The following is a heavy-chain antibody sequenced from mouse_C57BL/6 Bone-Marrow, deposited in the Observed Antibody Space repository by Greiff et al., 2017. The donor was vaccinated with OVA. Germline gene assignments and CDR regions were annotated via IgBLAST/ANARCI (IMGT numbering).Heavy chain of an antibody. J-gene: IGHJ2*01. Sequence: VQLQQSGAELVRPGASVKLSCTASGFNINDDYMHWVKERPEQGLEWIGWIDPENGDTEYASKFQGKATITADTSSKTVYLHLSSLTSEDTAVYYCTTYRYWGQGTTLTVSS. CDR2: IDPENGDT. CDR1: GFNINDDY. V-gene: IGHV14-4*01. CDR3: TTYRY.